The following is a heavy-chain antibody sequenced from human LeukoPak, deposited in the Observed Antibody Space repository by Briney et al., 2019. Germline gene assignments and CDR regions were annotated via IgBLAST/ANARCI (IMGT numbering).Heavy chain of an antibody. CDR2: ITHSGGST. Sequence: GGSLRLSCAASGFTFSNYAMSWVRQAPGRGLEWVSSITHSGGSTFYADSVEGWFTVSRDNSKNTLFLQINSLRAEDTAVYYCAKGGARPTGYYYYMDVWGKGTTVTVSS. CDR3: AKGGARPTGYYYYMDV. V-gene: IGHV3-23*01. CDR1: GFTFSNYA. J-gene: IGHJ6*03.